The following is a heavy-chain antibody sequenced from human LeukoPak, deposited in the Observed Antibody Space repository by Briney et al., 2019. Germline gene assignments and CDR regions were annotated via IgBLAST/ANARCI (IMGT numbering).Heavy chain of an antibody. CDR3: SRARWFGEGYFDY. V-gene: IGHV3-11*01. J-gene: IGHJ4*02. CDR2: ISSSGSTI. Sequence: GGSLRLSCAASGFTFSDYYMSWIHQAPGKGLEWVSYISSSGSTIYYADSVKGRFTISRDNAKNSLYLQMNSLRAEDTAVNYFSRARWFGEGYFDYWGQGTLVTVSS. D-gene: IGHD3-10*01. CDR1: GFTFSDYY.